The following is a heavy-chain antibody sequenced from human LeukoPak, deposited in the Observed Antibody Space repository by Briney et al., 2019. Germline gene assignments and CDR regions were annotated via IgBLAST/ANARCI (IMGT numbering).Heavy chain of an antibody. D-gene: IGHD6-19*01. Sequence: GGSLRLSCAASGFPFSSYGMHWVRQAPGKGLAWVAVISSDAKNNYYADSVKGRFSISRDNSKNTVYLQMNSLRGQDTAVYYCATLYTSGWYSLYWGQGTLVTVSS. J-gene: IGHJ4*02. CDR3: ATLYTSGWYSLY. V-gene: IGHV3-30*03. CDR2: ISSDAKNN. CDR1: GFPFSSYG.